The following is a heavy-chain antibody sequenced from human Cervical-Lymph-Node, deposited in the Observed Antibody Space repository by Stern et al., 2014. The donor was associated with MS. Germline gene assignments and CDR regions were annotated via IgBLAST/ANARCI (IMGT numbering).Heavy chain of an antibody. CDR2: SSAYNGIT. CDR1: GYTFTIDG. V-gene: IGHV1-18*01. CDR3: ARDYYGGDSLKDAFDI. Sequence: VQLVQSGAEVKKPGASVKVSCKASGYTFTIDGISWVRQAPGQGLEWMGRSSAYNGITIYAQKLQGRVTMTTDTSTSTAYMELRSLRSDDTAVYYCARDYYGGDSLKDAFDIWGQGTIVTVSS. D-gene: IGHD2-21*02. J-gene: IGHJ3*02.